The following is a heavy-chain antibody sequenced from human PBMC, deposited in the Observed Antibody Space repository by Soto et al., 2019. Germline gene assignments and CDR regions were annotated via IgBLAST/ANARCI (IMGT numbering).Heavy chain of an antibody. CDR3: AGGKHWGYLRSGGNWFDP. D-gene: IGHD3-16*01. CDR1: GGSISSSSYY. Sequence: QLQLQESGPGLVKPSETLSLTCTVSGGSISSSSYYWGWIRQPPGKGLEWIGSIYYSGSTYYNPSLKSRVTISVDTSKNQFSLKLSSVTAADTAVYYCAGGKHWGYLRSGGNWFDPWGQGTLVTVSS. CDR2: IYYSGST. J-gene: IGHJ5*02. V-gene: IGHV4-39*01.